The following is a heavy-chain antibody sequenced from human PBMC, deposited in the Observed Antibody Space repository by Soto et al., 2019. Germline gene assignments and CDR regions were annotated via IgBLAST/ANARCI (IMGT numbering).Heavy chain of an antibody. J-gene: IGHJ5*02. D-gene: IGHD5-12*01. Sequence: GASVKVSCKASGYTFTNYAIHWVRQAPGQRLEWMGWINAGNGDTRYSQIFQGRVTLTRDTSASTVYLDLSSLRSEDTAIYYCARAISGYVTWGQGTLVTVSS. CDR2: INAGNGDT. V-gene: IGHV1-3*01. CDR1: GYTFTNYA. CDR3: ARAISGYVT.